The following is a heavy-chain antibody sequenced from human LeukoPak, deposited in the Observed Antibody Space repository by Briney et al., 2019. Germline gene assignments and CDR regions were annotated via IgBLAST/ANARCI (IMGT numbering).Heavy chain of an antibody. Sequence: SETLSLTCTVSGGSISDYYWSWIRQPPGKGLEWIGEINHSGSTNYNPSLKSRVTISVDTSKNQFSLNLSSVTAADTAVYYCARGSLNYDILTGYYSYYFDYWGQGTLVTVSS. J-gene: IGHJ4*02. CDR3: ARGSLNYDILTGYYSYYFDY. V-gene: IGHV4-34*01. D-gene: IGHD3-9*01. CDR1: GGSISDYY. CDR2: INHSGST.